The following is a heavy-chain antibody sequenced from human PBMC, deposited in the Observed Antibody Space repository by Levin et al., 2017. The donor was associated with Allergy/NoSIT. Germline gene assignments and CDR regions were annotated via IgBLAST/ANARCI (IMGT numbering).Heavy chain of an antibody. CDR2: IYSSGST. V-gene: IGHV4-59*01. Sequence: PSETLSLTCTVSGGSISSYYWSWIRQPPGKGLEWIGYIYSSGSTNYNPSLKSRATISVDTSKNQFSLKLSSVTAADTAVYYCARVGVEMATNVLDYWGQGTLVTVSS. CDR3: ARVGVEMATNVLDY. D-gene: IGHD5-24*01. CDR1: GGSISSYY. J-gene: IGHJ4*02.